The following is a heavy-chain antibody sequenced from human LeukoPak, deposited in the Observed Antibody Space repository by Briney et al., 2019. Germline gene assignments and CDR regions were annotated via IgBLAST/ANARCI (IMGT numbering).Heavy chain of an antibody. CDR3: ARAGRHHAFDI. J-gene: IGHJ3*02. D-gene: IGHD1-26*01. Sequence: PGGSLRLSCAASGFTFGSYAMHWVRQAPGKGLEWVAVISYDGSNKYYADSVKGRFTISRDNSKNTLYLQMNSLRAEDTAVYYCARAGRHHAFDIWGQGTMVTVSS. V-gene: IGHV3-30*04. CDR1: GFTFGSYA. CDR2: ISYDGSNK.